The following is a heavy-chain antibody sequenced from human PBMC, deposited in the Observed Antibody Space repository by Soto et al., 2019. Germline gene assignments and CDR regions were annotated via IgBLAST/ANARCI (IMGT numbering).Heavy chain of an antibody. V-gene: IGHV3-23*01. Sequence: EVQLLESGGGLVQPGGSLRLSCAASGFTFSSYAMSWVRQAPGKGLEWVSAISGSGGSTYYAGSVQGRFTISRDNSKNTLYLQMNSLRAEDTAVYYCAKMPRRVAAIPDYWGQGALVIVSA. CDR3: AKMPRRVAAIPDY. CDR2: ISGSGGST. D-gene: IGHD2-21*02. CDR1: GFTFSSYA. J-gene: IGHJ4*02.